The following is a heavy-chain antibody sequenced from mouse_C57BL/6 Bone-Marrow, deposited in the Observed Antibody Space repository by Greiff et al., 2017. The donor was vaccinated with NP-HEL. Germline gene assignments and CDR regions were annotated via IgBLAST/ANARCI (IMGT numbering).Heavy chain of an antibody. CDR2: ISSGGSYT. J-gene: IGHJ2*01. Sequence: DVKLVESGGDLVKPGGSLKLSCAASGFTFSSYGMSWVRQTPDKRLEWVATISSGGSYTYYPDSVKGRFTISRDNAKNTLYLQMSSLKSEDTAMYYCASLGRGDYWGQGTTLTVSS. V-gene: IGHV5-6*02. CDR3: ASLGRGDY. D-gene: IGHD4-1*01. CDR1: GFTFSSYG.